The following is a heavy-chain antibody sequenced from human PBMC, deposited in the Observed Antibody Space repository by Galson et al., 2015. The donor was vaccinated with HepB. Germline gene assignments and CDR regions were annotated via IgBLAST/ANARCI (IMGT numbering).Heavy chain of an antibody. CDR1: GFTFSSYS. V-gene: IGHV3-21*01. CDR3: ARNLFYDILTCYDGHGMGV. J-gene: IGHJ6*02. Sequence: SLRLSCAASGFTFSSYSMNWVRQAPGKGLEWVSSISSSSSYIYYADSVKGRFTISRDNAKNSLYLQMNSLRAEDTAVYYCARNLFYDILTCYDGHGMGVWGQGTTVTVSS. CDR2: ISSSSSYI. D-gene: IGHD3-9*01.